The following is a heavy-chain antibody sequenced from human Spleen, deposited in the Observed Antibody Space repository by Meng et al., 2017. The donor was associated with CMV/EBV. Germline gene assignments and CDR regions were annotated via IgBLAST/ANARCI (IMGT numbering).Heavy chain of an antibody. Sequence: CAASGFSFSNYYMSWIRQAPGKGLEWVSYISSSGSTIYYADSVKGRFTISRDNAKNSLYLQMNSLRAEDTAVYYCARGAQKNWFDPWGQGTLVTVSS. CDR3: ARGAQKNWFDP. CDR1: GFSFSNYY. V-gene: IGHV3-11*04. CDR2: ISSSGSTI. J-gene: IGHJ5*02.